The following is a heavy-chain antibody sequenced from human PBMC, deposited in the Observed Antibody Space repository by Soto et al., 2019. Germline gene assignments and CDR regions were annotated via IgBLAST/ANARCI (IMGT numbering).Heavy chain of an antibody. D-gene: IGHD3-3*01. CDR2: IYPGDSDT. Sequence: GESLKISCKGSGYSFTSYWISWVRQMPGKGLEWMGIIYPGDSDTRYSPSFQGQVTISADKSISTAYLQWSSLKASDTAMYYCARGPIWSGYYSVRYYYYGMDVWGQGTTVTVSS. CDR3: ARGPIWSGYYSVRYYYYGMDV. J-gene: IGHJ6*02. V-gene: IGHV5-51*01. CDR1: GYSFTSYW.